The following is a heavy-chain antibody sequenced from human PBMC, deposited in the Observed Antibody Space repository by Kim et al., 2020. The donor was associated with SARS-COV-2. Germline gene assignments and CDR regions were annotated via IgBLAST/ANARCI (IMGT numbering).Heavy chain of an antibody. CDR3: ARAAGVSYGMDV. D-gene: IGHD3-10*01. V-gene: IGHV3-33*01. J-gene: IGHJ6*02. Sequence: YNEDSVKGRFTISRDNAKNTLYLQMNSLRVEDTAVYYCARAAGVSYGMDVWGQGTTVTVSS.